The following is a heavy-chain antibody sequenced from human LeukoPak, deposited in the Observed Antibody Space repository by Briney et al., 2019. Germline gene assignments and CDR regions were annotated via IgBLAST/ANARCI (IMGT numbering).Heavy chain of an antibody. CDR2: IKSQANGGTT. J-gene: IGHJ4*02. CDR3: TALGYPQYLGD. Sequence: QPGGSLRLSCAASEFTFSNAWMSWVRQAPGKGLEWVGRIKSQANGGTTDYAAPVKGRFNILRDDSKTTLYLEMHSLKTEDTAVYYCTALGYPQYLGDWGQGSQVTVSS. D-gene: IGHD2-15*01. CDR1: EFTFSNAW. V-gene: IGHV3-15*03.